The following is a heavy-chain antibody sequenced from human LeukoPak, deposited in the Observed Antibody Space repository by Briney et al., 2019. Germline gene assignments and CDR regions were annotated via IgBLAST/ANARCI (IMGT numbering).Heavy chain of an antibody. CDR2: IYPGDSDT. V-gene: IGHV5-51*01. CDR1: GYSFTSYW. D-gene: IGHD3-16*02. CDR3: ARHYDYVWGSYRFRYYFDY. Sequence: GESLKISCKGSGYSFTSYWIGWVRQMPGKGLEWMGVIYPGDSDTRYSPSFQGQVTISADKSISTAYLQWSSLKASDTAMYYCARHYDYVWGSYRFRYYFDYWGQGTLVTVSS. J-gene: IGHJ4*02.